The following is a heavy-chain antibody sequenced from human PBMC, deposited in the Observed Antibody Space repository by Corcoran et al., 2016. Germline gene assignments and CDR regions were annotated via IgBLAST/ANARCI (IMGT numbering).Heavy chain of an antibody. V-gene: IGHV1-46*03. D-gene: IGHD5-18*01. Sequence: QVQLVQSGAEVKKPGASVKVSCKASGYTFSTFYIHWVRQAPGQGLEWVGIINSSGGSASYAQMFQGRVTMTRDTSTSTVYMELSSLRSDDTAGYYCARGYSYHYGGFDFWGQGTLVTVSS. CDR1: GYTFSTFY. CDR3: ARGYSYHYGGFDF. J-gene: IGHJ4*02. CDR2: INSSGGSA.